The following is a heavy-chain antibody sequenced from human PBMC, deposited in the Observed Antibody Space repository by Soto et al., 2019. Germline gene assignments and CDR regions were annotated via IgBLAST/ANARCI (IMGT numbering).Heavy chain of an antibody. Sequence: QLQLQESGPGLVKPSETLSLTCTVSGGSISSSSYYWGWIRQPPGKGLEWIGSIYYSGSTYYNPSLKSRVTISVDTSKNQFSLKLSSVTAADTAVYYCASLYSSSWYTENSLEYYYYYGMDVWGQGTTVTVSS. CDR1: GGSISSSSYY. V-gene: IGHV4-39*01. CDR3: ASLYSSSWYTENSLEYYYYYGMDV. D-gene: IGHD6-13*01. CDR2: IYYSGST. J-gene: IGHJ6*02.